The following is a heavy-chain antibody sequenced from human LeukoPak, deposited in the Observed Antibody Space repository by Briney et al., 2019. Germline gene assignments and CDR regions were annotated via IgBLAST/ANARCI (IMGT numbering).Heavy chain of an antibody. CDR2: ISAYNGNT. D-gene: IGHD6-13*01. CDR3: ARPFSSSGDGYYYYYYGMDV. V-gene: IGHV1-18*01. CDR1: GYTFTSYG. Sequence: AASVKVSCKASGYTFTSYGISWVRQAPGQGLEWMGWISAYNGNTNYAQKLQGRVTMTTDTSTSTAYMELRSLRSDDTAVYYCARPFSSSGDGYYYYYYGMDVWGQGTTVTVSS. J-gene: IGHJ6*02.